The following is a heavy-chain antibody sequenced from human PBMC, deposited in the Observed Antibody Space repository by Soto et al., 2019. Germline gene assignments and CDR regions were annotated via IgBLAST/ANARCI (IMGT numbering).Heavy chain of an antibody. D-gene: IGHD2-15*01. CDR3: ARDLGVVVAATQPLDYYYGMDV. J-gene: IGHJ6*02. Sequence: GGSLRLSCAASGFTFSSYSMNWVRQAPGKGLEWVSYISSSSSTIYYADSVKGQFTISRDNAKNSLYLQMNSLRDEDTAVYYCARDLGVVVAATQPLDYYYGMDVWGQGTTVTVSS. CDR2: ISSSSSTI. CDR1: GFTFSSYS. V-gene: IGHV3-48*02.